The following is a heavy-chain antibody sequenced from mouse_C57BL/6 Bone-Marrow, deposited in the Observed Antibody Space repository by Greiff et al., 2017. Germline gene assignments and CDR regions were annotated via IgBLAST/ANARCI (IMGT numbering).Heavy chain of an antibody. CDR3: ARYGNYAWFAY. Sequence: QVQLQQSGPELVKPGASVKISCKASGYAFSSYWMHWVKQRPGKGLEWIGRIYPGDGDTKYNGKFKGKATLTADKSSTTADMKLSSTTSDDAAVYVCARYGNYAWFAYWGQGTLVTVSA. J-gene: IGHJ3*01. CDR2: IYPGDGDT. V-gene: IGHV1-82*01. CDR1: GYAFSSYW. D-gene: IGHD2-1*01.